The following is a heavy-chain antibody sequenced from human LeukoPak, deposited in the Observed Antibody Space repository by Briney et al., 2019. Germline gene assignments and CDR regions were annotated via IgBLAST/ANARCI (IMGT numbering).Heavy chain of an antibody. CDR2: IYNSGST. D-gene: IGHD6-13*01. CDR1: GGSISSYY. V-gene: IGHV4-4*07. Sequence: LSETLSLTCTVSGGSISSYYWSWIRQPAGKGLEWIGHIYNSGSTNYNPSLKGRVTMSVATSKNQFSLHLSSVTAADTAVYYCARSAFLVTAPGLYYFDYWGQGTLVAVSS. CDR3: ARSAFLVTAPGLYYFDY. J-gene: IGHJ4*02.